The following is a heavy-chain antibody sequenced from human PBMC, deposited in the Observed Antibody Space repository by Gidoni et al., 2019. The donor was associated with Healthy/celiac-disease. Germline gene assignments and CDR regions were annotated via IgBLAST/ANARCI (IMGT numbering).Heavy chain of an antibody. J-gene: IGHJ6*02. CDR2: IKQDGSEK. Sequence: EVQLVESGGGLVQPGGSLRLSCAASGFTFSSYWMSWVRQAPGKGLEWVANIKQDGSEKYYVDSVKGRFTISRDNAKNSLYLQMNSLRAEDTAVYYCARDFVQWPPTYYYYGMDVWGQGTTVTVSS. D-gene: IGHD6-19*01. CDR3: ARDFVQWPPTYYYYGMDV. CDR1: GFTFSSYW. V-gene: IGHV3-7*04.